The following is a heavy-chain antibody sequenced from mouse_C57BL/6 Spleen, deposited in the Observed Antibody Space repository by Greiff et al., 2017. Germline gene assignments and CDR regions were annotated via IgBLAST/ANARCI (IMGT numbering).Heavy chain of an antibody. D-gene: IGHD4-1*01. CDR2: IYPGDGDT. Sequence: QVQLQQSGAELVKPGASVKISCKASGYAFRSYWTNWVKQRPGKGLEWIGQIYPGDGDTNYNGKFKGKATLTADKSSSTAYMQLSSLTSEDSAVYFCARRGLGLMDYWGQGTSVTVSS. V-gene: IGHV1-80*01. CDR1: GYAFRSYW. CDR3: ARRGLGLMDY. J-gene: IGHJ4*01.